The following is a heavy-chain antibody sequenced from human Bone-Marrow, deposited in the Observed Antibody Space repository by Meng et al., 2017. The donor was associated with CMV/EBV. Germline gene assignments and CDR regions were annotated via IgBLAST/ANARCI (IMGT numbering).Heavy chain of an antibody. CDR3: AIQFVVVPAAIRTEYYYYYGMDV. D-gene: IGHD2-2*01. CDR1: GFTFSSYS. J-gene: IGHJ6*02. Sequence: GGSLRLSCAASGFTFSSYSMNWVRQAPGKGLEWVSSISSSSSYIYYADSVKGRFTISRDNAKNSLYLKMNSLRAEDTAVYYCAIQFVVVPAAIRTEYYYYYGMDVWGQGTTVTVSS. V-gene: IGHV3-21*04. CDR2: ISSSSSYI.